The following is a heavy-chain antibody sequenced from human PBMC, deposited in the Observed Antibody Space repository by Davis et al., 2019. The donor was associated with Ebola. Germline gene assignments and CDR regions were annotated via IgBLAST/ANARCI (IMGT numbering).Heavy chain of an antibody. CDR2: ITHSGST. Sequence: SETLSLTCTVSGGSISSYYWSWIRQPPGKGLEWIGEITHSGSTNYNPSLKSRVTISVDTSKNQFSLKLSSVTAADTAVYYCARARYYYGRGRLDPWGQGTLVTVSS. J-gene: IGHJ5*02. V-gene: IGHV4-34*01. CDR3: ARARYYYGRGRLDP. CDR1: GGSISSYY. D-gene: IGHD3-10*02.